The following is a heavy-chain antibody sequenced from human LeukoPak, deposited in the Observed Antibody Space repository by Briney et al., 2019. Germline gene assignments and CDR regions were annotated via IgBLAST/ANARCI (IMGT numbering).Heavy chain of an antibody. CDR3: ARHSSGPGSGSYYTPFDY. D-gene: IGHD3-10*01. CDR2: INHSGST. Sequence: SETLSLTCAVYGGSFSGYYWSWIRQPPGKGLEWIGEINHSGSTNYNPSLKSRVTISVDTSKNQFSLKLSSVTAADTAVYYCARHSSGPGSGSYYTPFDYWGQGTLVTVSS. CDR1: GGSFSGYY. V-gene: IGHV4-34*01. J-gene: IGHJ4*02.